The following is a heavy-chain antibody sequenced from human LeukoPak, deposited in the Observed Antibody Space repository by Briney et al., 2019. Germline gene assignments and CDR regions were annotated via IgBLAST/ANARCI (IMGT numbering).Heavy chain of an antibody. V-gene: IGHV3-23*01. Sequence: GGSLRLSCTASRFTLSSHAMVCVRQAPGEGLEWVSVISDSGRNTKNADSVKGRFTISRDNSKNTLYLQMNSLRVEDTAVYYCAKDGGSGWNFDYWGQGTLVSVSS. J-gene: IGHJ4*02. CDR2: ISDSGRNT. D-gene: IGHD6-19*01. CDR3: AKDGGSGWNFDY. CDR1: RFTLSSHA.